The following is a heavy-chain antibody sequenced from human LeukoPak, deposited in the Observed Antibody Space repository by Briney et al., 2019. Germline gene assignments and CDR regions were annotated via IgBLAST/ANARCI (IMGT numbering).Heavy chain of an antibody. Sequence: SETLSLTCTVSGGSISTYYWSWIRQPPGKGLEWIGYIYYSGTTKYNPSLKSRVTISEDTSKNQFSLKLSSVTAADTAVYYCAKEGHVGYMDVWGKGTTVTVSS. CDR2: IYYSGTT. CDR1: GGSISTYY. V-gene: IGHV4-59*12. CDR3: AKEGHVGYMDV. J-gene: IGHJ6*03.